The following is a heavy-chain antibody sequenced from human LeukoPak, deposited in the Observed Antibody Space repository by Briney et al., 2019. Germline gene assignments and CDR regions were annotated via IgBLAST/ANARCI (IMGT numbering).Heavy chain of an antibody. J-gene: IGHJ4*02. CDR2: MNPNSGVT. CDR1: GYTFTNYG. CDR3: TRGAGTSWFDY. Sequence: ASVKVSCKASGYTFTNYGISWVRQAPGQGLEWVGWMNPNSGVTVYAHQGRVTMTRDTSISTAYMELSSLTSDDTAVYYCTRGAGTSWFDYWGQGSLVTVSS. V-gene: IGHV1-8*02. D-gene: IGHD2-2*01.